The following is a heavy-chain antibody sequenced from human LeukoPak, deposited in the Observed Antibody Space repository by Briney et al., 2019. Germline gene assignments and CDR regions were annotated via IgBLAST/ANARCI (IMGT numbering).Heavy chain of an antibody. CDR1: GGSISSYY. CDR2: IYYSGST. CDR3: ARATYYYGSGSYYPDYYGMDV. J-gene: IGHJ6*02. Sequence: SETLSLTCTVSGGSISSYYWSWIRQPPGKGLEWIGYIYYSGSTNYNPSLKSRVTISVDTSKNQFSLKLSSVTAADTAVYYCARATYYYGSGSYYPDYYGMDVWGQGTTVTVSS. V-gene: IGHV4-59*01. D-gene: IGHD3-10*01.